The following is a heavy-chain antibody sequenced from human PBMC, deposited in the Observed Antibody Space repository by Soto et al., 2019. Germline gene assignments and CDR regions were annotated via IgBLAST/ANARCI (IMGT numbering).Heavy chain of an antibody. Sequence: LRLSCAASGFTLSSYAMNWVRQAPGKGLEWVSVISGSGDSTYYADSVKGRFTISRDNSKNTLYLQMNSLRAEDTAVYYCARRGPGTYFDYWGQGTLVTVSS. CDR2: ISGSGDST. J-gene: IGHJ4*02. V-gene: IGHV3-23*01. D-gene: IGHD6-13*01. CDR3: ARRGPGTYFDY. CDR1: GFTLSSYA.